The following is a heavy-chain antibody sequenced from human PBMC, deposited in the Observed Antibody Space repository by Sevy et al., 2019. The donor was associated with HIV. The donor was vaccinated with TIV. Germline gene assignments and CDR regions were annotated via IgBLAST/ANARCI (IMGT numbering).Heavy chain of an antibody. Sequence: GGSLRLSCAPSGFTLSGYWMHWVRQAPGKGLEWVSYMNSDGTVIKYADFVQGRFIMSRANAKNTLFLQMNSLTVADTALYYCVRGTSGWYGVDFWGQGTLVTVSS. CDR3: VRGTSGWYGVDF. V-gene: IGHV3-74*01. J-gene: IGHJ4*02. D-gene: IGHD6-19*01. CDR1: GFTLSGYW. CDR2: MNSDGTVI.